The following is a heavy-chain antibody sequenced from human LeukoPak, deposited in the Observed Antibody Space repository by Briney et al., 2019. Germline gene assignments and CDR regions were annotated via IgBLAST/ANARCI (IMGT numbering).Heavy chain of an antibody. J-gene: IGHJ4*02. CDR2: VYYTGGT. D-gene: IGHD3-10*01. Sequence: SETLSLTCSVSGDSITSSSYYWAWIRQPPEKGLEWIGSVYYTGGTNYSPSLKSRVTMSVDTSKNRFSLMLSSVTAADTAVYYCARAAYGSGSRLIDCWGQGTLVTISS. V-gene: IGHV4-39*01. CDR1: GDSITSSSYY. CDR3: ARAAYGSGSRLIDC.